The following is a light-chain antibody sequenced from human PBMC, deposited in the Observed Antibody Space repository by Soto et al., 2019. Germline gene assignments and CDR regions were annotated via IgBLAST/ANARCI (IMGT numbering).Light chain of an antibody. CDR1: QSVSSDS. CDR3: QQYGSSPLT. J-gene: IGKJ4*01. V-gene: IGKV3-20*01. CDR2: GAS. Sequence: EIVLTQSPGTLSLSPGERATLSCRPSQSVSSDSLAWYQQKPGQAPRLLIFGASSRATGIPDRFSGSGSGTDYTLTIIRLEPEDFAVYYCQQYGSSPLTFGGGTKVEIK.